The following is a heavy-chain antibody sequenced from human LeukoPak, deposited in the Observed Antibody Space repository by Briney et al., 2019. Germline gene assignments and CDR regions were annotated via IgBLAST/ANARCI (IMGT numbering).Heavy chain of an antibody. CDR3: ARESYSSSYLFYF. D-gene: IGHD6-6*01. V-gene: IGHV4-4*07. J-gene: IGHJ4*02. Sequence: NPSQSLSLTCTVSAGSISSYYGSWIRQPAGDGLEWIGRIYTSGSTNYNPSLKSRVTMSVDTSNNQISLKVNSVTAADTAVYYCARESYSSSYLFYFWGQGTLVTVSS. CDR1: AGSISSYY. CDR2: IYTSGST.